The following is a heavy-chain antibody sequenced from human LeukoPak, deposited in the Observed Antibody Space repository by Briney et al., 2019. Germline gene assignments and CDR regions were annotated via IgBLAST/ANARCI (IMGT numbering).Heavy chain of an antibody. CDR2: INPNSGGT. Sequence: ASVRVSCKASGYTFTGYYMHWVRQAPGQGLEWMGWINPNSGGTNYAQKFQGRVTMTRDTSISTAYMELSRLRSDDTAVYYCARTPRMGIVLRFLEWLLRFDYWGRGTLVTVSS. J-gene: IGHJ4*02. V-gene: IGHV1-2*02. CDR3: ARTPRMGIVLRFLEWLLRFDY. D-gene: IGHD3-3*01. CDR1: GYTFTGYY.